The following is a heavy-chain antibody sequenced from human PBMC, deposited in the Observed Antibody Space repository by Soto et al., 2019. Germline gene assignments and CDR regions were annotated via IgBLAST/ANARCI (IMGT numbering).Heavy chain of an antibody. J-gene: IGHJ4*02. CDR3: ARGSRDGYNSHFDY. CDR1: GGSFSGYY. D-gene: IGHD5-12*01. V-gene: IGHV4-34*01. CDR2: INHSGST. Sequence: TSETLSLTCAVYGGSFSGYYWSWIRQPPGKGLEWIGEINHSGSTNYNPSLKSRATISVDTSKNQFSLKLSSVTAADTAVYYCARGSRDGYNSHFDYWGQGTLVTVSS.